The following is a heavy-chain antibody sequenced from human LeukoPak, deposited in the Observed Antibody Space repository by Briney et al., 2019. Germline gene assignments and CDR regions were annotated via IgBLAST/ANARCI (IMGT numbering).Heavy chain of an antibody. CDR2: INHSGST. CDR1: GGSFSGYY. CDR3: ARVTGYPYSYYYYGMDV. D-gene: IGHD3-16*01. J-gene: IGHJ6*02. Sequence: PSETLSLAWAVDGGSFSGYYWSWIRQPPGKGLEWIGEINHSGSTNYNPSLKSRVTISVDTSKNQFSLKLSSVTAADTAVYYCARVTGYPYSYYYYGMDVWGQGTTVTVSS. V-gene: IGHV4-34*01.